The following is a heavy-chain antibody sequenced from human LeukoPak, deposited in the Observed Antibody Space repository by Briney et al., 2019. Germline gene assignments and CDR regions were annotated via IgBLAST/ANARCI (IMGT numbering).Heavy chain of an antibody. CDR1: GYTFTSYY. J-gene: IGHJ4*02. CDR3: ARGVDY. CDR2: ISPDSGGT. V-gene: IGHV1-2*02. Sequence: ASVKVSCKASGYTFTSYYMHWVRQAPGQGLEWMGWISPDSGGTNYAQKFQGRVTVTRDTSISTAYMELSRLTSDDTAVYYCARGVDYWGQGTLVTVSS.